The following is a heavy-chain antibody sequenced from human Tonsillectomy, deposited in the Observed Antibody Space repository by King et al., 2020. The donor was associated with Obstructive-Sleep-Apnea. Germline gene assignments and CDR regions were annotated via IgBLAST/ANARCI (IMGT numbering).Heavy chain of an antibody. Sequence: VQLVESGGGLVNPGGSLRLSCAASGFTFSDYYMPWIRQAPGKGLEWLSYISPSSSYTSYADSVKGRFTISRDNAKNSLYLQMNSLRADDTGVYYCARDGIAAAGTSPYWGQGTLVTVSS. V-gene: IGHV3-11*05. CDR3: ARDGIAAAGTSPY. J-gene: IGHJ4*02. D-gene: IGHD6-13*01. CDR2: ISPSSSYT. CDR1: GFTFSDYY.